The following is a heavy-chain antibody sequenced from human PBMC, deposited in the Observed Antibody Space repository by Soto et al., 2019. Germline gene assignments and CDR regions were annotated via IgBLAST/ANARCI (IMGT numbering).Heavy chain of an antibody. CDR3: VRGGRGFMSASPFDV. CDR1: GFDFSQYT. V-gene: IGHV3-33*01. J-gene: IGHJ4*02. D-gene: IGHD3-10*01. Sequence: QVQLVESGGGVVQPGRSLRLSCKASGFDFSQYTVHWVRQAPGKGLEWVAVMWYDGSKKYYGDSVKDRFTIYRDNSKSILDLQMNSLKVEDTAIYYCVRGGRGFMSASPFDVWGQGALVTVSS. CDR2: MWYDGSKK.